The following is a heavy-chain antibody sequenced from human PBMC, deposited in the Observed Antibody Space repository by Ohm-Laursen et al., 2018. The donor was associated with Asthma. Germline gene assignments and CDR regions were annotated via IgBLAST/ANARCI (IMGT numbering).Heavy chain of an antibody. V-gene: IGHV3-21*01. CDR1: GYTFSRYS. CDR3: ARIGPEWELPGREYSLHH. CDR2: ISTASTFI. Sequence: GSLRLSCTASGYTFSRYSIHWVRQVPGKGLEWVASISTASTFIYYAESVRGRFTTSRDNAKNSVYLQMNSLRAEDTALYYCARIGPEWELPGREYSLHHWGQGTQVTVSS. J-gene: IGHJ1*01. D-gene: IGHD1-26*01.